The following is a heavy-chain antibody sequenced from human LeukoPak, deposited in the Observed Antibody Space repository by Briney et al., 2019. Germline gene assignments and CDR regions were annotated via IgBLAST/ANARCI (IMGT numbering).Heavy chain of an antibody. CDR2: LTPNSGDT. D-gene: IGHD5-24*01. Sequence: GASVKVSCKASGYTFTNYHMHWVRQAPGQALEWMGILTPNSGDTTYAQKFQGRITMTRDTSTSTVYMELSSLRSEDTAIYYCARIRDGYNDAYDIWGQGTVVTVPS. V-gene: IGHV1-46*01. J-gene: IGHJ3*02. CDR1: GYTFTNYH. CDR3: ARIRDGYNDAYDI.